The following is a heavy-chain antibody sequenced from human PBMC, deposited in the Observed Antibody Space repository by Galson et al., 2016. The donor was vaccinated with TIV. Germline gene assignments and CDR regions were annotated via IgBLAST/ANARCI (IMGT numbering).Heavy chain of an antibody. J-gene: IGHJ4*02. V-gene: IGHV3-11*01. CDR3: ARDCSSTNCYTDPIYFDS. CDR1: GFPFSDYY. Sequence: SLRLSCAASGFPFSDYYMSWVRQAPGKGLEWLSYIGSTGRAIYYADSVKGRFIISRDNAKNPLYLQMNSLRIEDTAVYYCARDCSSTNCYTDPIYFDSWGQGALVTVSS. D-gene: IGHD2-2*02. CDR2: IGSTGRAI.